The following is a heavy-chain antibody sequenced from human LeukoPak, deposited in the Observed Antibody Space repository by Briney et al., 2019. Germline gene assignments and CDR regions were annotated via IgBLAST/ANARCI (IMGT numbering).Heavy chain of an antibody. CDR3: ARVIGSYGDSAY. V-gene: IGHV3-20*04. CDR2: INWSGGST. Sequence: PGGSLRLSCTASGFAFDEHGMSWVRQVPGKGLEWVSGINWSGGSTGYADPLRGRFTISRDNAKNSLYLQMNSLRAEDTAVYYCARVIGSYGDSAYWGQGTLVTVSS. CDR1: GFAFDEHG. D-gene: IGHD4-17*01. J-gene: IGHJ4*02.